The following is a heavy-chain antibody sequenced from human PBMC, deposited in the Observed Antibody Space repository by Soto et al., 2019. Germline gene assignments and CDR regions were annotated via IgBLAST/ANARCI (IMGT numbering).Heavy chain of an antibody. CDR1: GYTFTGYY. CDR2: INPNSGGT. J-gene: IGHJ5*02. CDR3: SRVGRYCSGGSCYDDDYWFDP. V-gene: IGHV1-2*04. D-gene: IGHD2-15*01. Sequence: ASVKVSCKASGYTFTGYYMHWVRQAPGQGLEWMGWINPNSGGTNYAQKFQGWVTMTRDTSISTAYMELSRLRSDDTAVYYCSRVGRYCSGGSCYDDDYWFDPWGQGTLVTVSS.